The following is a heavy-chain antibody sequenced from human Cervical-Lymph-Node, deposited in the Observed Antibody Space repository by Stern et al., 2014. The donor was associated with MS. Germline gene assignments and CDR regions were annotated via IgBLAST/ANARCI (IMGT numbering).Heavy chain of an antibody. CDR2: IDWDGDT. J-gene: IGHJ4*02. CDR3: ARNRRDDFLYFFDH. CDR1: GFSLTTTGMY. Sequence: QVTLRESGPALVKPTQTLTLTCTFSGFSLTTTGMYVSWIRQPPGKALEWLALIDWDGDTYYSPSLETRLTVSRDTSRNQVVLKMTNMDPVDTGTYYCARNRRDDFLYFFDHWGQGALVTVSS. V-gene: IGHV2-70*13. D-gene: IGHD5-24*01.